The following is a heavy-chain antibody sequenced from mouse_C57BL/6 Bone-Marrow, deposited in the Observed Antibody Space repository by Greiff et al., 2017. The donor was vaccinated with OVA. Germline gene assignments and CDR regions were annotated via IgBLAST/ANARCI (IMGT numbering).Heavy chain of an antibody. J-gene: IGHJ2*01. V-gene: IGHV5-2*01. D-gene: IGHD1-1*01. CDR1: EYEFPYYE. Sequence: EVQLVESGGGLVQPGESLTLSCESSEYEFPYYEMSWVRQTPEKRLELVAAINSAGGSTYYPDTLESRFILSRDNSTKTLYLQMSSLRSEDTAVYYCARRRYGSYYVDYWGQGTALTVSS. CDR2: INSAGGST. CDR3: ARRRYGSYYVDY.